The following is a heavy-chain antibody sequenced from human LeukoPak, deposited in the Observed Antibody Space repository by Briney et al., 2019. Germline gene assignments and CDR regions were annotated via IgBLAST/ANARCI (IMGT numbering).Heavy chain of an antibody. J-gene: IGHJ4*02. CDR3: ASSHYDYVWGSLSYFYS. CDR1: GGSISSYY. V-gene: IGHV4-59*01. D-gene: IGHD3-16*01. Sequence: SETLSLACTVSGGSISSYYWSWIRQPPGKGLEWIGYIYYSGSTNYNPSLKSRVTISVDTSKNQFSLKLSSVTAADTAVYYCASSHYDYVWGSLSYFYSSGQGTLVTVSS. CDR2: IYYSGST.